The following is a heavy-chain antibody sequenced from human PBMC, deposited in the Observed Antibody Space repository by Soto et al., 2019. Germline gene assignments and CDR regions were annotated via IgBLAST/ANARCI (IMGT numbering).Heavy chain of an antibody. CDR3: ASTRLHDY. CDR2: IKEDGSEK. J-gene: IGHJ4*02. D-gene: IGHD4-4*01. Sequence: EVQLVESGGGLVQPGESLRLSCAVSGFNFSVYWMSWVRQAPGKGLEWVANIKEDGSEKYYVDSAKGRFTISRDNAKKSLSLQMNGLRAEDTAVYYCASTRLHDYWGQGTLVTVSS. V-gene: IGHV3-7*01. CDR1: GFNFSVYW.